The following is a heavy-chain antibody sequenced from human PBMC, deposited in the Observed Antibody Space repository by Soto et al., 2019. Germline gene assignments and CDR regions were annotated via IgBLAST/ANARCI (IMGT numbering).Heavy chain of an antibody. D-gene: IGHD2-15*01. Sequence: GGSLRLSCIGSGFTFRDYAISWFRQAPGKGLQWVSFITSNIYDGTTEYAPSVKGRFTISRDDSKTTAHLQMNSLETGDTGVYYCTIASRDGSIGSCYPLDWGRGSLDTVSS. CDR3: TIASRDGSIGSCYPLD. CDR2: ITSNIYDGTT. J-gene: IGHJ4*02. V-gene: IGHV3-49*03. CDR1: GFTFRDYA.